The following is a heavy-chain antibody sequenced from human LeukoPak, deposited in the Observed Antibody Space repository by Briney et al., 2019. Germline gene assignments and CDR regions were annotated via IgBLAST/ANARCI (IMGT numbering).Heavy chain of an antibody. Sequence: ASVKVSCKASGYTFTSYGISWVRQAPGQGLEWMGWISAYNGNTNYAQKLQGRVTMTTDTSTSTAYMELRSLRSDDTAVYYCARFEELRFLEWLLIDYWGQGTLVTVS. D-gene: IGHD3-3*01. V-gene: IGHV1-18*01. CDR3: ARFEELRFLEWLLIDY. CDR2: ISAYNGNT. J-gene: IGHJ4*02. CDR1: GYTFTSYG.